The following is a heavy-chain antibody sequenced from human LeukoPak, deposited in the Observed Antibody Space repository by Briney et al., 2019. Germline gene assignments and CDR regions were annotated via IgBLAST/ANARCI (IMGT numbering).Heavy chain of an antibody. J-gene: IGHJ4*02. CDR2: ISGSGGST. CDR1: GFTFSSYG. Sequence: LGGTLRLSCAASGFTFSSYGMSWVRQAPGKGLEWVSAISGSGGSTYYADSVKGRFTISRDNSKNTLYLQMNSLRAEDTAVYYCAKDRIPYSSGWYFGYWGQGTLVTVSS. D-gene: IGHD6-19*01. CDR3: AKDRIPYSSGWYFGY. V-gene: IGHV3-23*01.